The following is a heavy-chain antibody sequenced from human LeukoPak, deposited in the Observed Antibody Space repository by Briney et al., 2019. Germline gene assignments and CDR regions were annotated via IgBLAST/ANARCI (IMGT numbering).Heavy chain of an antibody. Sequence: GGSLRLSCAASGFTFSSFATSWVRQAPGKGLEWVSSISGSGGSTYYADSVKGRFTISRDNSKNTLYLQMNSLRAEDTAVYYCAKGRNAMVRGVIPYYFDYWGQGGRVTVSS. CDR1: GFTFSSFA. J-gene: IGHJ4*02. V-gene: IGHV3-23*01. CDR2: ISGSGGST. D-gene: IGHD3-10*01. CDR3: AKGRNAMVRGVIPYYFDY.